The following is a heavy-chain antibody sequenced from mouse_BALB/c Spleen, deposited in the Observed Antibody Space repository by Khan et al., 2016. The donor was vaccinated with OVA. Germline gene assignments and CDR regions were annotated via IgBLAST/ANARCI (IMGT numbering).Heavy chain of an antibody. V-gene: IGHV3-8*02. CDR2: MIYTGYT. D-gene: IGHD2-14*01. Sequence: EVQLQESGPSLVQPSQTLSLPCSVTGDSITSGYWSWIRKFPGNKLEYMGYMIYTGYTDYNPSLKSRIAITRHTSKNQYYLQLNSVTAEDTATSYCARSTYRYAFAYWGQGTLVTVSA. CDR3: ARSTYRYAFAY. J-gene: IGHJ3*01. CDR1: GDSITSGY.